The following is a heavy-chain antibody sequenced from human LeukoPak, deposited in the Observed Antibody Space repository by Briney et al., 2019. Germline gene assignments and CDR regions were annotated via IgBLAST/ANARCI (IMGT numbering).Heavy chain of an antibody. J-gene: IGHJ4*02. CDR2: INPNSGGT. Sequence: ASVKVSCKASGYTFTGYYMPWVRQAPGQGLEWMGWINPNSGGTNYAQKFQGRVTMTRDTSISTAYMDLSRLTSDDTAVYYCAREEQQLEQNFDYWGQGTLVTVSS. CDR3: AREEQQLEQNFDY. V-gene: IGHV1-2*02. D-gene: IGHD6-13*01. CDR1: GYTFTGYY.